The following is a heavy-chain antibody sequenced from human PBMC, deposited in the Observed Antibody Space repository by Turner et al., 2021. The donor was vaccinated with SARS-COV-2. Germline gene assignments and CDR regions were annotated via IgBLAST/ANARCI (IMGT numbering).Heavy chain of an antibody. Sequence: EGQLLESGGDLVQPGGSLRLSCAASGFSFDTFAMTWVRRAPGKGLEWVSGISVRGVKTYYADSVKGRFTISRDNSKKMLYLQLNSLRAEDTAVYYCAKPSSGTTVISAFDVWGQGTMVTVSS. D-gene: IGHD4-4*01. V-gene: IGHV3-23*01. CDR2: ISVRGVKT. CDR1: GFSFDTFA. CDR3: AKPSSGTTVISAFDV. J-gene: IGHJ3*01.